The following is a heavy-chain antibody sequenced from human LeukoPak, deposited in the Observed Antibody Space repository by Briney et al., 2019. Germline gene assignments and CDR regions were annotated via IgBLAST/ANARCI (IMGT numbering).Heavy chain of an antibody. Sequence: GGSLRLSCAASGFTFSSFDMNWVRQAPGKGLEWVSSISTSSRYIYYRDSVKGRFTISRDDAKNSLYLRMNSLRVEDTAVYYCARADCSGSTCYLRRSWFDPWGQGTLVTVSS. CDR1: GFTFSSFD. J-gene: IGHJ5*02. V-gene: IGHV3-21*01. CDR2: ISTSSRYI. CDR3: ARADCSGSTCYLRRSWFDP. D-gene: IGHD2-2*01.